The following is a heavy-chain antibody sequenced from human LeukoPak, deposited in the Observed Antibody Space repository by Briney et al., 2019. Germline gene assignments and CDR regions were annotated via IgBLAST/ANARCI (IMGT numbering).Heavy chain of an antibody. V-gene: IGHV1-2*02. D-gene: IGHD4-17*01. CDR2: INPNSGGT. CDR3: AKKGLGPVDY. Sequence: ASVKVSCNASGSTFTDYYMHWVRQAPGQGLEWMGWINPNSGGTNFAQKFQGRVTMTRDTSISTAYTELNRLRSDDTAVYYCAKKGLGPVDYWGQGTLVTVSS. J-gene: IGHJ4*02. CDR1: GSTFTDYY.